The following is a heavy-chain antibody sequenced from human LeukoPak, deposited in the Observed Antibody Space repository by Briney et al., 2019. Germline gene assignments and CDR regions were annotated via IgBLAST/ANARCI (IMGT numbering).Heavy chain of an antibody. Sequence: SQTLSLTCTVSGGSISSGDYYWSWIRQPPGKGLEWIGYIYYSGSTYYNPSLKSRVTISVDTSKNQFSLKLSSVTAADTAVYYCARETVPAATTNWFDPWGQGTLVTVS. CDR2: IYYSGST. CDR1: GGSISSGDYY. D-gene: IGHD2-2*01. J-gene: IGHJ5*02. V-gene: IGHV4-30-4*08. CDR3: ARETVPAATTNWFDP.